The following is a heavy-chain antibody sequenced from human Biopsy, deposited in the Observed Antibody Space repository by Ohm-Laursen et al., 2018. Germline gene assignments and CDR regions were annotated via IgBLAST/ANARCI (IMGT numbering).Heavy chain of an antibody. CDR3: AGRPWPNAFDI. CDR2: IYYSGST. Sequence: SDTLSLTCTVSGGSDSSGSKYWSSSRQPPAKGLEWIGHIYYSGSTNYNASLKSRVTISVDTARNQISLKLSSVTAADTAVYYCAGRPWPNAFDIWGQGTMVTVSS. J-gene: IGHJ3*02. CDR1: GGSDSSGSKY. V-gene: IGHV4-61*01. D-gene: IGHD5-12*01.